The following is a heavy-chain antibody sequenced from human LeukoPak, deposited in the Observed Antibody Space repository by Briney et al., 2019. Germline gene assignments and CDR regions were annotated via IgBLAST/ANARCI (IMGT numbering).Heavy chain of an antibody. V-gene: IGHV3-48*03. J-gene: IGHJ3*02. CDR3: ARVATMVRVPLDALDI. D-gene: IGHD3-10*01. Sequence: PGGSLRLSCALSGFTFSGCELTWVRQAPGKGLEWISYISRSGNTIYYADSVKGRFTTSRDNAKNSLYLQMNSLRVEDTAVYYCARVATMVRVPLDALDIGGQGTMVSVSS. CDR1: GFTFSGCE. CDR2: ISRSGNTI.